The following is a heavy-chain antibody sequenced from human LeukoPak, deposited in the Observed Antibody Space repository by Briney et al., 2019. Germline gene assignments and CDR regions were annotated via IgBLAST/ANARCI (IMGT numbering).Heavy chain of an antibody. CDR2: ISSGGGTI. CDR3: ARVGRSVTPGY. J-gene: IGHJ4*02. Sequence: QPGGSLRLSCAASGFTFSSSEMTWVRQAPGKGLKWVSYISSGGGTIYYADSVKGRFTISRDNANTSLYLQMTSLRAEDTAVYYRARVGRSVTPGYWGQGTLVTVSS. V-gene: IGHV3-48*03. CDR1: GFTFSSSE. D-gene: IGHD3-3*01.